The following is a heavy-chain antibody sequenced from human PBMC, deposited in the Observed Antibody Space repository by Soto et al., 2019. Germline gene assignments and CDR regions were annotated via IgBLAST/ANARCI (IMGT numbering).Heavy chain of an antibody. CDR1: GGSISSYY. Sequence: SETLSLTCTVSGGSISSYYWSWIRQPPGKGLEWIGYIYYSGGTNYNPSLKSRVTISVDTSKNQFSLKLSSVTAADTAVYYCARLTADYFDYWGQGTLVTVSS. J-gene: IGHJ4*02. CDR3: ARLTADYFDY. V-gene: IGHV4-59*08. CDR2: IYYSGGT.